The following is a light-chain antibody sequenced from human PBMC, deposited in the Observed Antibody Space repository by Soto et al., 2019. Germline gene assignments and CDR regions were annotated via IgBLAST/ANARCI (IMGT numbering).Light chain of an antibody. CDR2: EVS. V-gene: IGLV2-14*01. Sequence: QSALTQPASVSGSPGQSITISCTGTSSDIGNYDFVSWYQQVPGTAPKAMIYEVSSRPSGVSNRFSGSKSGNTDSLTISGLQAEDEAYYYCSSYTTSTSFILFGGGTKRTVL. CDR3: SSYTTSTSFIL. J-gene: IGLJ2*01. CDR1: SSDIGNYDF.